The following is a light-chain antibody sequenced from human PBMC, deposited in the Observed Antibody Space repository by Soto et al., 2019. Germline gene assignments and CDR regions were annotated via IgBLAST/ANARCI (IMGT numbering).Light chain of an antibody. CDR2: MAS. J-gene: IGKJ2*01. Sequence: DIQMTQSPSTLSASVGDRVTITCRASQSIGTWLAWYQQKPGKAPKLLIYMASSLESGVPSRFSGSGSGTELTLTINSLQPDDFATYYCQQYESYFRTFGQGTKLEIK. V-gene: IGKV1-5*03. CDR1: QSIGTW. CDR3: QQYESYFRT.